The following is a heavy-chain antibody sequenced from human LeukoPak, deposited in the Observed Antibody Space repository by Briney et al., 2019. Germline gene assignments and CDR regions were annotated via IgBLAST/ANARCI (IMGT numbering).Heavy chain of an antibody. J-gene: IGHJ4*02. CDR3: AKRRYDSSGHFDS. D-gene: IGHD3-22*01. V-gene: IGHV3-21*01. CDR2: ISSSSSYV. Sequence: GGSLRLSCEVSGFTLSSYTMNWVRQAPGKGLEWVSSISSSSSYVYYADSVKGRFTISRDNARNSLYLQMNSLRAEDTAVYYCAKRRYDSSGHFDSWGQGTLVTVSS. CDR1: GFTLSSYT.